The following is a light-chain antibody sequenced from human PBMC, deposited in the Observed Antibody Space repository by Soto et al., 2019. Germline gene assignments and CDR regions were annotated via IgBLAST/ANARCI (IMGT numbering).Light chain of an antibody. V-gene: IGKV1-5*01. Sequence: DIQMIQSPSTLSASVGDRVTITCRASRTISSWLAWYQQRPGKAPKLLIYDGSNLESGVPSRFSGSRSGTEFTLTISSLQPDDVGTYYCQQYNGYSTFGQGTYLEIK. CDR2: DGS. CDR1: RTISSW. J-gene: IGKJ2*01. CDR3: QQYNGYST.